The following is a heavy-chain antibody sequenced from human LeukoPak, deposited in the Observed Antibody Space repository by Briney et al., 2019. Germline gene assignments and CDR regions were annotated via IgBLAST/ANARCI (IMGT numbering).Heavy chain of an antibody. CDR3: ARTVEVRGVFGASYYFDY. V-gene: IGHV2-70*04. CDR2: IDWDDDK. Sequence: SGPALVKPTQTLTLTCTFSGFSLSTSGMRVSWIRQPPGKALEWLARIDWDDDKFYSTSLKTRLTISKDTSKNQVVLTMTNMDPVDTATYYCARTVEVRGVFGASYYFDYRGQGTLVTVSS. J-gene: IGHJ4*02. D-gene: IGHD3-10*01. CDR1: GFSLSTSGMR.